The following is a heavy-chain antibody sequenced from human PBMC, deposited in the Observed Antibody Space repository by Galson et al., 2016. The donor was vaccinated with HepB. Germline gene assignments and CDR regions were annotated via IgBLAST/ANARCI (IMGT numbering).Heavy chain of an antibody. CDR1: GYMFNTYG. D-gene: IGHD2-15*01. V-gene: IGHV1-18*01. CDR3: TRGRRCSGGTCYSPAFDY. J-gene: IGHJ4*02. CDR2: ISGTNGNT. Sequence: SVKVSCKASGYMFNTYGLAWVRQAPGQGFEWIGWISGTNGNTDYAPSFQGRVTMTRDTSTHTAYLELRTLRNDDTASYCCTRGRRCSGGTCYSPAFDYWGQGTLVIVSS.